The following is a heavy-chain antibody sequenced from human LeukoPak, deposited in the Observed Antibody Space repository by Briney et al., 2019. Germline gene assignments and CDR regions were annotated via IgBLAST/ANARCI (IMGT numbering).Heavy chain of an antibody. CDR3: ARDADSSGYYRGYYFDY. V-gene: IGHV1-18*01. J-gene: IGHJ4*02. D-gene: IGHD3-22*01. Sequence: ASVKVSCKASGYTFTSYGISWVRQAPGQGPEWMGWISAYNGNTNYAQKLQGRVTMTTDTSTSTAYMELRSLRSDDTAVYYCARDADSSGYYRGYYFDYWGQGTLVTVSS. CDR2: ISAYNGNT. CDR1: GYTFTSYG.